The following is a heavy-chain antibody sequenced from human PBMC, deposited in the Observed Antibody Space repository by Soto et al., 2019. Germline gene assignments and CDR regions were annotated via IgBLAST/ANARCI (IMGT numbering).Heavy chain of an antibody. Sequence: PSETLSLTCTVSGGSISSSYWSWIRQPPGKGLEWIGYIYYSGSTNYNPSLKSRVTISVDTSKNQFPLKLSSVTAADTAVYYCARGARVYYDFWSGSPFDYWGQGTLVTVSS. D-gene: IGHD3-3*01. J-gene: IGHJ4*02. CDR3: ARGARVYYDFWSGSPFDY. CDR2: IYYSGST. V-gene: IGHV4-59*01. CDR1: GGSISSSY.